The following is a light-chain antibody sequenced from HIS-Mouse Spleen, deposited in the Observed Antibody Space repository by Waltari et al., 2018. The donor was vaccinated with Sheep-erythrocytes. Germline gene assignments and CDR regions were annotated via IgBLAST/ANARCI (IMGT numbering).Light chain of an antibody. CDR2: QDT. CDR3: QAWDSSIVV. V-gene: IGLV3-1*01. Sequence: SSELTRPPSVSVSPGQTASITCSGDKLGDKYACWYQQKPGQSPVLVIYQDTKRPSGIPERFSGSNSGNTATLTISGTQAMDEADYYCQAWDSSIVVFGGGTKLTVL. J-gene: IGLJ2*01. CDR1: KLGDKY.